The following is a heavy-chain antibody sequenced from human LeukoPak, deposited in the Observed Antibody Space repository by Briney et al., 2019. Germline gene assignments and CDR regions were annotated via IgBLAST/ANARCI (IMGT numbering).Heavy chain of an antibody. CDR3: ARRVLLWFGGNWFDP. CDR2: ISAYNGNT. Sequence: ASVKVSCKASGYTFTSYGISWVRQAPGQGLEWMGWISAYNGNTNYAQKLQGRVTMTTDTSTSTAYMELRSLRSEDTAVYYCARRVLLWFGGNWFDPWGQGTLVTVSS. V-gene: IGHV1-18*01. J-gene: IGHJ5*02. D-gene: IGHD3-10*01. CDR1: GYTFTSYG.